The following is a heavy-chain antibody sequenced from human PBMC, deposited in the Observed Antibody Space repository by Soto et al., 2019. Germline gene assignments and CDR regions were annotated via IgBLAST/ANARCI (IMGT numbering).Heavy chain of an antibody. CDR2: FYYDGRT. CDR1: GASFCDAIYY. V-gene: IGHV4-39*02. J-gene: IGHJ4*02. D-gene: IGHD2-21*01. CDR3: AIRSHIVVAPT. Sequence: PSETLSLTCIVSGASFCDAIYYWVWIRQPPGEGLEWIGSFYYDGRTYYNASLKSRVTISVDTSKNHFSLMLTSVTAADTAVYYCAIRSHIVVAPTWGQVTLVTVSS.